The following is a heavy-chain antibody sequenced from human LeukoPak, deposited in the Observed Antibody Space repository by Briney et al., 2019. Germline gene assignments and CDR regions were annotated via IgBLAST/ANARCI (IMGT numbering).Heavy chain of an antibody. CDR3: ARQYYDFWSDYSYFDY. Sequence: GASVKVSCKASGYTFTGYYMHWVRQAPGQGLEWMGWINPNSGDTYSAQKFQGRVTMTRDTSISTAYMELSRLRSDDTAVYYCARQYYDFWSDYSYFDYWSQGTLVTVSS. V-gene: IGHV1-2*02. CDR1: GYTFTGYY. D-gene: IGHD3-3*01. J-gene: IGHJ4*02. CDR2: INPNSGDT.